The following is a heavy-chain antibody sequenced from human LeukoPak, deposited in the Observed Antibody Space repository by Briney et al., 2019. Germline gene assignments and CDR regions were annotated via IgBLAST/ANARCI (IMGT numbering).Heavy chain of an antibody. V-gene: IGHV3-23*01. CDR2: ISGSGGST. Sequence: GGSLRLSCAASGFTFSSYAMSWVRQAPGKGLEWVSAISGSGGSTYYADSVKGRFTISRDNSKNTLYLQMNSLRSEDTAVYYCARVGSSWRRAGGGAFDIWGQGTMVTVSS. CDR1: GFTFSSYA. CDR3: ARVGSSWRRAGGGAFDI. D-gene: IGHD6-13*01. J-gene: IGHJ3*02.